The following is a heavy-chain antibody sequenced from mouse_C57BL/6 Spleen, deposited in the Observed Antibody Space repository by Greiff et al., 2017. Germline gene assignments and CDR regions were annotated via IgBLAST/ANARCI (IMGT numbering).Heavy chain of an antibody. J-gene: IGHJ3*01. D-gene: IGHD1-1*01. CDR1: GYTFTSYW. CDR3: ARGATVGGFAD. CDR2: IYPSDSET. V-gene: IGHV1-61*01. Sequence: QVQLQQPGAELVRPGSSVKLSCKASGYTFTSYWMDWVKQRPGQGLEWIGNIYPSDSETHYNQKFKDKATLTVDKSSSTAYMQLSSLTSEDSAVYDCARGATVGGFADWGQGTLVTVSA.